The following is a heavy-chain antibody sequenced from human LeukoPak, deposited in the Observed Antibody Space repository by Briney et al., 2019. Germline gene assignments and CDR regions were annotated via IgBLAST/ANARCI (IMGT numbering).Heavy chain of an antibody. D-gene: IGHD4/OR15-4a*01. V-gene: IGHV3-30*02. CDR3: ARRAGAYSHPYDY. CDR1: GFTFSNYG. CDR2: IRFDGTSK. Sequence: GGSLRLSCAASGFTFSNYGMHWVRQAPGKGLEWVAFIRFDGTSKYYADSVKGRFTISRDNSQNTLYLQMNSLRADDTAVYYCARRAGAYSHPYDYWGQGTLVTVSS. J-gene: IGHJ4*02.